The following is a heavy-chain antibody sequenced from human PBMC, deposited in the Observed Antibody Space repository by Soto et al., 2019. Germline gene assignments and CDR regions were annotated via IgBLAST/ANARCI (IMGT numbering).Heavy chain of an antibody. CDR1: GYTFDTYG. V-gene: IGHV1-18*01. CDR3: ARGRVGGAYHFDY. J-gene: IGHJ4*02. CDR2: ISTYNGHR. Sequence: QVQLVQSGAEVKKPGASVKVSCNTSGYTFDTYGISWVRQAPGQGLEWMGWISTYNGHRSYTQKFQGRVTMTTDTSTATAYMELGSLRSDDTAVYSCARGRVGGAYHFDYWGQGTLVTVSS. D-gene: IGHD1-26*01.